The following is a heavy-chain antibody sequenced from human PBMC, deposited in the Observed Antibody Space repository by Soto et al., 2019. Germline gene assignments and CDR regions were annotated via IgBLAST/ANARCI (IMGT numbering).Heavy chain of an antibody. CDR2: IYYSGST. CDR1: GGSISSGDYY. J-gene: IGHJ4*02. V-gene: IGHV4-30-4*01. Sequence: TLSLPCTVSGGSISSGDYYWSWIRQPPGKGLEYIGYIYYSGSTYYNPSLKSRVTISVDTSKNQFSLKLSSVTAADTAVYYCARDSYDSSGYSFDYWGQGTLVTVSS. D-gene: IGHD3-22*01. CDR3: ARDSYDSSGYSFDY.